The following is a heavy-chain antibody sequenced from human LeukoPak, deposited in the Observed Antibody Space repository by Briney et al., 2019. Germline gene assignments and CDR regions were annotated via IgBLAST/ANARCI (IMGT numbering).Heavy chain of an antibody. CDR2: IFASGSTT. J-gene: IGHJ5*02. CDR1: GFTFSGYA. D-gene: IGHD5-12*01. V-gene: IGHV3-23*03. CDR3: ARDAGNSGYGCDL. Sequence: PGGSLRLSCAASGFTFSGYAMNWVRQAPGKGLEWVSLIFASGSTTKYADSVKGRFTISRDNARNSLYLQMNNLRGEDTAIYYCARDAGNSGYGCDLWGQGTLVTVSS.